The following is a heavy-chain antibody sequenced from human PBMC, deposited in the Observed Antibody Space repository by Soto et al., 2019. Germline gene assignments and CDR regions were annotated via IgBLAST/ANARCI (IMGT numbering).Heavy chain of an antibody. CDR3: ARDYTYYYDSSGYSVGCDY. CDR2: ISSSSSYI. V-gene: IGHV3-21*01. CDR1: ECNFISYS. Sequence: QRHSYTASECNFISYSVNWIRPTPGKGLEWVSSISSSSSYIYYADSVKGRFTISRDNAKNSLYLQMNSLRAEDTAVYYCARDYTYYYDSSGYSVGCDYWGQGTLVT. D-gene: IGHD3-22*01. J-gene: IGHJ4*02.